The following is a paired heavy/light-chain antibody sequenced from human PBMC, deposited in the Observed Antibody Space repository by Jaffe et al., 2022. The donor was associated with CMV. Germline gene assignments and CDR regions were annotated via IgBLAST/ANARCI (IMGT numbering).Heavy chain of an antibody. Sequence: QVQLVQSGAEVKKPGSSVKVSCKASGGTFSSYAFSWVRQAPGQGLEWMGGIIPIFGTTNYAQKFQGRVTITADESTSTAYMELSSLRSEDTAVYYCARGDMIIINPRLDYWGQGTLVTVSS. CDR3: ARGDMIIINPRLDY. V-gene: IGHV1-69*01. D-gene: IGHD3-16*01. J-gene: IGHJ4*02. CDR2: IIPIFGTT. CDR1: GGTFSSYA.
Light chain of an antibody. Sequence: QSALTQPASVSGSPGQSITISCTGTSSDVGSYNLVSWYQQHPGKAPKLMIYDVSKWPSGVSNRFSGSKSGNTASLTISGLQAEDEADYFCCSYAGSSTVLFGGGTKLTVL. V-gene: IGLV2-23*02. J-gene: IGLJ2*01. CDR3: CSYAGSSTVL. CDR1: SSDVGSYNL. CDR2: DVS.